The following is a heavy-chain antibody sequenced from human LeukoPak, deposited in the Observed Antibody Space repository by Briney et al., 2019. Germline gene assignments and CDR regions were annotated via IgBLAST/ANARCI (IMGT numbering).Heavy chain of an antibody. CDR1: GFTFSSYG. Sequence: AGGSLRLSCAASGFTFSSYGMHWFRQAPGKGLEWVAVISYDGSNKYYADSVKGRFTISRDNSKNTLYLQMNSLRAEDTAVYYCAKDYDSSGYYGYWGQGTLVTVSS. CDR2: ISYDGSNK. V-gene: IGHV3-30*18. D-gene: IGHD3-22*01. CDR3: AKDYDSSGYYGY. J-gene: IGHJ4*02.